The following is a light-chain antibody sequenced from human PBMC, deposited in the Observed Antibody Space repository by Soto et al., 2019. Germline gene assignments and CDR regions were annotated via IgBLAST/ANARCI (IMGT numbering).Light chain of an antibody. CDR1: SSNIGRNS. V-gene: IGLV1-44*01. J-gene: IGLJ1*01. Sequence: QSVLTQAPSVSGTPGQRVTITCSGSSSNIGRNSVNWYQHLPGTAPKLLTHGNNHRPSGVPDRFSGSKSGTSASLAISGLXPEDEAVYCCAAWDDSLNEYVFGDGTKVTVL. CDR3: AAWDDSLNEYV. CDR2: GNN.